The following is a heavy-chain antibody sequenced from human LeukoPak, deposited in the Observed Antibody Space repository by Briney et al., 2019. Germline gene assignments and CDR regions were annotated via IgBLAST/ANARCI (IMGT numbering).Heavy chain of an antibody. V-gene: IGHV3-23*01. CDR3: ARGGGLQRRYFEY. CDR1: GFSVSNYA. Sequence: GGSLRLSCAASGFSVSNYALSWVRQAPGKGLEWVSSFTAGGSSTYNTDSVEGRFTISRGISKNTLYMQTNSLRAEDTAIYYCARGGGLQRRYFEYWGQGTLLTVSS. CDR2: FTAGGSST. D-gene: IGHD2-15*01. J-gene: IGHJ4*02.